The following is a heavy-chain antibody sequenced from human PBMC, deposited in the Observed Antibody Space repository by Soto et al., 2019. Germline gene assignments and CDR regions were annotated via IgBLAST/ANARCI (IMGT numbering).Heavy chain of an antibody. Sequence: QSGGSLRLSCAASGFTFSSYSMNWVRQAPGKGLEWVSYISPSSSTTYHADSVKGRFTISRDNAMNSLYLQMNSLRDEDTAVYYCARRYGDYEGDDYLGQGTLVTVSS. CDR3: ARRYGDYEGDDY. CDR1: GFTFSSYS. V-gene: IGHV3-48*02. CDR2: ISPSSSTT. J-gene: IGHJ4*02. D-gene: IGHD4-17*01.